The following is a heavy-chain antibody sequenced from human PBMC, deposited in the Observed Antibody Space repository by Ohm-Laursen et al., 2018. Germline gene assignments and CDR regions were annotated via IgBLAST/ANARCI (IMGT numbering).Heavy chain of an antibody. J-gene: IGHJ3*02. CDR1: GGSISSYY. CDR3: ARDRDYYDSSGYWDAFDI. Sequence: TLSLTCTVSGGSISSYYWSWIRQPPGKGLEWIGYIYYSGSTNYNPSLKSRVTISVDTSKNQFSLKLSSVTAADTAVYYCARDRDYYDSSGYWDAFDIWGQGTMVTVSS. V-gene: IGHV4-59*01. CDR2: IYYSGST. D-gene: IGHD3-22*01.